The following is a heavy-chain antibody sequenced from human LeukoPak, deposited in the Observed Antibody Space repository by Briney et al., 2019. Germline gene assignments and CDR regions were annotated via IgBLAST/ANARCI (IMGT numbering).Heavy chain of an antibody. J-gene: IGHJ5*02. V-gene: IGHV4-59*01. Sequence: PSETLSLTCTVSGGSISSYYWSWIRQPPGKGLEWIGYIYYSGSTNYNPSLKSRVTISVDTSKNQFSLKLSSVTAAGTAVYYCARKYCSSTSCYVPGGHWFDPWGQGTLVTVSS. CDR1: GGSISSYY. CDR2: IYYSGST. CDR3: ARKYCSSTSCYVPGGHWFDP. D-gene: IGHD2-2*01.